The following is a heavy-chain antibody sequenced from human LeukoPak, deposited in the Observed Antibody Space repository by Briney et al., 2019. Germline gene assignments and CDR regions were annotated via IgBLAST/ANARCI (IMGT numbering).Heavy chain of an antibody. J-gene: IGHJ5*02. CDR2: INANSGGT. CDR3: ARADCSGGSCYSVYWFDP. Sequence: ASVKVSCKASGYTFTSYGISWVRQAPGQGLEWMGWINANSGGTNYAQKFQGRVTMTRDTSISTAYMELSRLRSDDTAVYYCARADCSGGSCYSVYWFDPWGQGTLVTVSS. CDR1: GYTFTSYG. V-gene: IGHV1-2*02. D-gene: IGHD2-15*01.